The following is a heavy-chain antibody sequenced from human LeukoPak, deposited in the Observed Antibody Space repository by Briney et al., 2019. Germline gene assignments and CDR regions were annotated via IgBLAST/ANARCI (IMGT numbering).Heavy chain of an antibody. Sequence: ASVKVSCKVSGYSLSERSMHWVRQAPGKGLEWMATFDTQNDEHMYAQKFQGRVTMTEDTSADMAYMEVISLRSDDTAVYYCSPDHMVPVAGYFGYALRDWGQGTPVTVSS. D-gene: IGHD5-12*01. CDR3: SPDHMVPVAGYFGYALRD. V-gene: IGHV1-24*01. CDR2: FDTQNDEH. J-gene: IGHJ1*01. CDR1: GYSLSERS.